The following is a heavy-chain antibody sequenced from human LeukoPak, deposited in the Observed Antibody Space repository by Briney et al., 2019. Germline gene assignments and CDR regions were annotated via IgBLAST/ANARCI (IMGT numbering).Heavy chain of an antibody. D-gene: IGHD3-22*01. CDR1: GFTFDDYA. V-gene: IGHV3-43*02. Sequence: GGSLRLSCAASGFTFDDYAMHWVRQAPGKGLEWVSLISGDGGSTYYADSVKGRFTISRDNSKNSLYLQMNSLRAEDTAVYYCARAAYYYDSSGYFAPNAFDIWGQGTMVTVSS. CDR2: ISGDGGST. J-gene: IGHJ3*02. CDR3: ARAAYYYDSSGYFAPNAFDI.